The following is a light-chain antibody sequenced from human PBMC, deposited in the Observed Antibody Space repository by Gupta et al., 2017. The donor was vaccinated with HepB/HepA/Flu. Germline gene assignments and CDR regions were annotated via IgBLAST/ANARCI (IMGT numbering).Light chain of an antibody. J-gene: IGKJ3*01. CDR1: QDIGNY. CDR2: DAS. V-gene: IGKV1-33*01. CDR3: QQYDTLPLT. Sequence: DIQMTQSPASLSASGGDRVTITCQATQDIGNYLNWYQQKSGKAPKLLIYDASNLETGVPSRFSGSGSGTDFFLVISSLQPEDFATYYCQQYDTLPLTFGPGTTVDIK.